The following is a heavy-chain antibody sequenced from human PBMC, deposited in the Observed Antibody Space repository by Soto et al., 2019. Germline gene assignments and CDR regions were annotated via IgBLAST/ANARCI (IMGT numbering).Heavy chain of an antibody. CDR3: ARTYSSGWPYYFDY. D-gene: IGHD6-19*01. Sequence: EVQLLESGGGLVQPGGSLRLSCAASGFTFTSYAMSWVRQAPGKGLEWVSLISGSGYSTYYADSVKGRFTISRDNSKNTLYLQMNSLRAEDTAIYYCARTYSSGWPYYFDYWGQGTLVTVSS. CDR2: ISGSGYST. V-gene: IGHV3-23*01. CDR1: GFTFTSYA. J-gene: IGHJ4*02.